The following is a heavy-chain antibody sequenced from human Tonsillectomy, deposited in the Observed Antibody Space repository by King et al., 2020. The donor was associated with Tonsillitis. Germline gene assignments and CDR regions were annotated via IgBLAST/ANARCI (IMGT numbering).Heavy chain of an antibody. Sequence: QLQESGPGLVKPSETLSLTCTVSGGSISSNTYYWGCIRQPPGKWLQWIGSIYYSGSTYYNPSLKSRVTISVDTFKNQFSLTLRSVTAADTAVYYCARRENYYYYYMDVGGKGTTVTAS. CDR3: ARRENYYYYYMDV. J-gene: IGHJ6*03. V-gene: IGHV4-39*01. CDR2: IYYSGST. CDR1: GGSISSNTYY.